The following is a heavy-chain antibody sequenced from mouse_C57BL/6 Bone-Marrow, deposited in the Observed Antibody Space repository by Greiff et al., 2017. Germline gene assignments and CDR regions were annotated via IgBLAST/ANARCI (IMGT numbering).Heavy chain of an antibody. CDR3: ARPRVGRDFDY. CDR2: ISSGSSTI. V-gene: IGHV5-17*01. J-gene: IGHJ2*01. Sequence: EVKLVESGGGLVKPGGSLKLSCAASGFTFSDYGMHWVRQAPEKGLEWVAYISSGSSTIYYADTVKGRVTISRDNAKNTLYLQMTSLRSEDTAVYYCARPRVGRDFDYWGQGTTLTVSS. CDR1: GFTFSDYG.